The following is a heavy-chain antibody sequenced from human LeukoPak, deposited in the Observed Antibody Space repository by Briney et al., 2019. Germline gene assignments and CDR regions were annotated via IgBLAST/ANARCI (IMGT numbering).Heavy chain of an antibody. D-gene: IGHD3-22*01. CDR3: ARASYDSNGFTANHDS. V-gene: IGHV3-23*01. J-gene: IGHJ4*02. CDR1: GFTFSSYA. Sequence: GGSLRLSCAASGFTFSSYAMSWVRQAPGKGLEWVSAISGSGGSTYYADSVKGRFTISRDNSKNTLYLQMHSLRAEDTAVYYCARASYDSNGFTANHDSWGQGTLVAVSS. CDR2: ISGSGGST.